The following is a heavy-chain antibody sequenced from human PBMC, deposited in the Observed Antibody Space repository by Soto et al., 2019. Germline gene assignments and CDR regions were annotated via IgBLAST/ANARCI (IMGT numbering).Heavy chain of an antibody. D-gene: IGHD2-2*01. J-gene: IGHJ4*02. V-gene: IGHV3-23*01. CDR2: ISGSGGST. CDR3: AKDPQSGYLVVVPAAFDY. Sequence: PGGSLRLSCAASGFTFSSYAMSWVRQAPGKGLEWVSAISGSGGSTYYADSVKGRFTISRDNSKNTLYLQMNSLRAEDTAVYYCAKDPQSGYLVVVPAAFDYWGQGTLVTVSS. CDR1: GFTFSSYA.